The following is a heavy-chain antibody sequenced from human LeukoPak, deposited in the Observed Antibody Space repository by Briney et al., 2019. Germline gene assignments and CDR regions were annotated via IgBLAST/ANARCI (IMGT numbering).Heavy chain of an antibody. J-gene: IGHJ4*02. CDR3: AIHCSGGSCSRSYYFDY. V-gene: IGHV1-3*01. Sequence: ASVKVSCKASGYTFTSYAMHWVRQAPGQRLEWMGWINAGNGNTKYSQKFQDRVTITSDTSASTAYMELSSLRSEDTAVYYCAIHCSGGSCSRSYYFDYWGQGTLVTVSS. D-gene: IGHD2-15*01. CDR2: INAGNGNT. CDR1: GYTFTSYA.